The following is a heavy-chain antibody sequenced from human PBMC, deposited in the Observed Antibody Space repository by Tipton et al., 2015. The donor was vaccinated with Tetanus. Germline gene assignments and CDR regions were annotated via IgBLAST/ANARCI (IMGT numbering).Heavy chain of an antibody. CDR2: IYHRGST. J-gene: IGHJ5*02. CDR1: GGSISSGGYY. V-gene: IGHV4-31*03. D-gene: IGHD6-13*01. CDR3: ARGTWLYTSTYHRHWLDP. Sequence: TLSLTCTVSGGSISSGGYYWTWIRQHPGKGLEWIGNIYHRGSTNYSPSLKSRVTISLDTSKNEFSLTLSSVTAADTAVYYCARGTWLYTSTYHRHWLDPWGQGTLVTVSS.